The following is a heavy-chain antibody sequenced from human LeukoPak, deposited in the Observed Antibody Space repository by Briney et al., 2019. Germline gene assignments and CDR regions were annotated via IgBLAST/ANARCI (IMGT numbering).Heavy chain of an antibody. J-gene: IGHJ4*02. CDR3: ALPLGGYNVLGRDN. D-gene: IGHD3-16*01. CDR1: GGSISSCY. CDR2: IYTSGST. V-gene: IGHV4-4*07. Sequence: SETLSLICTVSGGSISSCYWSWIRQPAGKGLEWIGRIYTSGSTNYNPSLKSRVTMSVDTSKNQCSLKLSSVTAADTAVYYCALPLGGYNVLGRDNWGQGTLGTVSS.